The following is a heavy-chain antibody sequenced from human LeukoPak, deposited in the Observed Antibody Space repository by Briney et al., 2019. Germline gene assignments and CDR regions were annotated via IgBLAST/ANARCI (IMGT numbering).Heavy chain of an antibody. CDR1: GGSISSFY. D-gene: IGHD3-10*01. CDR2: IYYGGST. Sequence: SETLSLTCTVSGGSISSFYWSWIRQPPGKGLEWIGYIYYGGSTNYNPSLKSRVTISVDTSKNQFSLKLSSVTAADTAVYYCARGGVFFDYWGQGTLVTVSS. J-gene: IGHJ4*02. CDR3: ARGGVFFDY. V-gene: IGHV4-59*01.